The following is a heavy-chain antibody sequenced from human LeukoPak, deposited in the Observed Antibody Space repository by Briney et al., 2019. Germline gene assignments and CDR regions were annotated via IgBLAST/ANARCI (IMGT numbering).Heavy chain of an antibody. J-gene: IGHJ4*02. V-gene: IGHV3-48*02. CDR1: GFTFSSYS. Sequence: HPGGSLRLSCAASGFTFSSYSMTWVRQAPGKGLEWVSYISSSSSTIYYADSVKGRFTISRDNAKNSLYLQMNSLRDEDTAVYYCARGILPVRFLEWLPPHCDYWGQGTLVTASS. CDR2: ISSSSSTI. D-gene: IGHD3-3*01. CDR3: ARGILPVRFLEWLPPHCDY.